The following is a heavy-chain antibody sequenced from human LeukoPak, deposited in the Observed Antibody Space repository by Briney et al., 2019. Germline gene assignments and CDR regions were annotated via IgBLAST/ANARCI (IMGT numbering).Heavy chain of an antibody. Sequence: ASVKVSCKASGGTFSSYAISWVRQAPGQGLEWMGGIIPIFGTANYAQKFQGRVTITTDESTSTAYMELGSLRSEDTAVYYCARVTYYYDSSGYLPAFDIWGQGTMVTVSS. CDR2: IIPIFGTA. V-gene: IGHV1-69*05. CDR3: ARVTYYYDSSGYLPAFDI. D-gene: IGHD3-22*01. J-gene: IGHJ3*02. CDR1: GGTFSSYA.